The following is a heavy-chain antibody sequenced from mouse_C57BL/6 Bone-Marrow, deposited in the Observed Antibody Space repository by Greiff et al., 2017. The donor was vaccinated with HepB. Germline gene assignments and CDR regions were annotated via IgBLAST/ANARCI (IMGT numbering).Heavy chain of an antibody. Sequence: QVQLQQSGAELVKPGASVKLSCKASGYTFTSYWMHWVKQRPGQGLEWIGMIHPNSGSTNYNEKFKSKATLTVDKSSSTAYMQLSSLTSEDSAVYYCSRRRGFYAGAMDYWGQGTSVTVSS. CDR2: IHPNSGST. V-gene: IGHV1-64*01. CDR1: GYTFTSYW. D-gene: IGHD2-3*01. CDR3: SRRRGFYAGAMDY. J-gene: IGHJ4*01.